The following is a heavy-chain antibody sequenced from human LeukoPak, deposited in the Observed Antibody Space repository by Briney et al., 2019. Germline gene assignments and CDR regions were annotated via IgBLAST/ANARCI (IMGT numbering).Heavy chain of an antibody. Sequence: SETLSLTCTVSGGSISSSSYYWGWIRQPPGKGLEWIGSIYYSGSAYYNPSLKSRVTISVDTSRNQFSLNLSSVTAADTAAYYCARGPRSGSQGKCYDYYYMDVWGKGTTVTVSS. CDR1: GGSISSSSYY. D-gene: IGHD1-26*01. V-gene: IGHV4-39*07. CDR2: IYYSGSA. J-gene: IGHJ6*03. CDR3: ARGPRSGSQGKCYDYYYMDV.